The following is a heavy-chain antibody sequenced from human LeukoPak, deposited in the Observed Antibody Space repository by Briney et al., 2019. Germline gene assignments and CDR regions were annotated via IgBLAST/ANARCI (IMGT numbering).Heavy chain of an antibody. D-gene: IGHD1-14*01. CDR3: ARGTRGYFDY. V-gene: IGHV3-21*01. CDR1: GFTFSSYA. Sequence: GGSLRLSCAASGFTFSSYAMSWVRQAPGKGLEWVSSISSSSSYIYYADSVKGRFTISRDNAKNSLYPQMNSLRAEDTAVYYCARGTRGYFDYWGQGTLVTVSS. CDR2: ISSSSSYI. J-gene: IGHJ4*02.